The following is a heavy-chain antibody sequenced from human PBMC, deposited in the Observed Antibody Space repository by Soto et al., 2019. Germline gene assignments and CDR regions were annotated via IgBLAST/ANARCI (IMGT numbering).Heavy chain of an antibody. V-gene: IGHV1-8*01. D-gene: IGHD2-15*01. J-gene: IGHJ5*02. CDR2: LNPNSGNT. CDR3: VREDIGFVPPSRPFDP. CDR1: GDTCTSLG. Sequence: SVRFSDRASGDTCTSLGINWVRQASGQGLEWMGPLNPNSGNTGFAQKFQGRVTLTRDTSINTAYMELSSLTSEDTAVYYCVREDIGFVPPSRPFDPWGQVTLVTVS.